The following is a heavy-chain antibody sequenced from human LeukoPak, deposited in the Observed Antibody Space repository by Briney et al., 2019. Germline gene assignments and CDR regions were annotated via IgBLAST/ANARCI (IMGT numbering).Heavy chain of an antibody. J-gene: IGHJ3*02. CDR1: GFTFSGST. D-gene: IGHD3-10*01. CDR2: ISSKANSYAK. CDR3: TRWSSSGLVFAFDI. V-gene: IGHV3-73*01. Sequence: PGGTLTLYCAASGFTFSGSTMHWLRPAYGQGLEWVGIISSKANSYAKEYHASVKGTITVSRDDSKNRAYLQMNSLKTEDTAVYYCTRWSSSGLVFAFDIWVQGTMVTVSS.